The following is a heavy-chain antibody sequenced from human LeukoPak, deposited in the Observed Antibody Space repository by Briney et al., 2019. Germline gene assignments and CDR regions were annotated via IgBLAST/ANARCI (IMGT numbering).Heavy chain of an antibody. CDR2: ISSSGSTT. Sequence: GGSLRLSCAASGFTFSSYEMIWVRQAPGKGLEWLSYISSSGSTTYYADSVKGRFTISRDNAKDSLYLQMNSLRAEDTGVYYCAREAGAPGYYFDYWGQGTLVTVSS. CDR3: AREAGAPGYYFDY. D-gene: IGHD6-19*01. V-gene: IGHV3-48*03. J-gene: IGHJ4*02. CDR1: GFTFSSYE.